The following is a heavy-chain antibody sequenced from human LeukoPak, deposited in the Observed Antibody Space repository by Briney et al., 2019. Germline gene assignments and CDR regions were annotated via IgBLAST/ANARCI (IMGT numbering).Heavy chain of an antibody. Sequence: PGGSLRLSCAASGFTFSSHWMSWVRQAPGKGLKWVANIKQDGSEKYYVDSVKGRFTISRDYAKNSLYLQMNSLRVDDTAFYYCAKGDWFDYWGQGTVVTVSS. CDR2: IKQDGSEK. V-gene: IGHV3-7*03. CDR1: GFTFSSHW. J-gene: IGHJ4*02. CDR3: AKGDWFDY. D-gene: IGHD3/OR15-3a*01.